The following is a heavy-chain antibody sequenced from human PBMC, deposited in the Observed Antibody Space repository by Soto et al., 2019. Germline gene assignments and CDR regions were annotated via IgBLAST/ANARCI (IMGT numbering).Heavy chain of an antibody. J-gene: IGHJ6*02. V-gene: IGHV4-34*01. CDR2: INHSGDT. D-gene: IGHD3-9*01. CDR3: ARVSPFYEILTGRYNYYRLDV. CDR1: GEALGGYY. Sequence: QVQLQQWGAGPLKPSETLSLSCGVSGEALGGYYWSWIRQSSGKGLEWIGQINHSGDTNYNPSLKSRVTLSVDTSKNLLSLKLTSVTAADTAVYYCARVSPFYEILTGRYNYYRLDVWGQGTTVTVSS.